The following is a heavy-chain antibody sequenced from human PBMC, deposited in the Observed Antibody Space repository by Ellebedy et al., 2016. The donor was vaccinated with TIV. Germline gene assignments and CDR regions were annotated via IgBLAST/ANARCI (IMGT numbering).Heavy chain of an antibody. D-gene: IGHD3-9*01. J-gene: IGHJ1*01. CDR1: GASIYSHV. V-gene: IGHV4-59*11. CDR3: ARRDILDT. Sequence: SETLSLTXNISGASIYSHVWNWVRQSPGKGLEWMGSVNYGGLTKKTPSLEDRLTLSMDLPNNQFSLSLKSATAADTAVYFCARRDILDTWGQGILVTVSS. CDR2: VNYGGLT.